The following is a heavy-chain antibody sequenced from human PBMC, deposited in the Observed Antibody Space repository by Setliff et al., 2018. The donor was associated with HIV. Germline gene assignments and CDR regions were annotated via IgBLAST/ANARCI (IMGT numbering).Heavy chain of an antibody. D-gene: IGHD3-3*01. V-gene: IGHV4-59*01. CDR1: GGSISSYY. Sequence: PSETLSLTCTVSGGSISSYYWSWIRQPPGKGLEWIGYIYYSGSTNYNPSLKSRVTISVDTSKNQFSLKLSSVTAADTAVYYCARVISSWSAYYIDYWGQGTLVTVPQ. CDR3: ARVISSWSAYYIDY. J-gene: IGHJ4*02. CDR2: IYYSGST.